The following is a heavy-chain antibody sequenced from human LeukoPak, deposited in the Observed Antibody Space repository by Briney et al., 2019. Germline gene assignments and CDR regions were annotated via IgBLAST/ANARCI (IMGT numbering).Heavy chain of an antibody. D-gene: IGHD2-2*01. CDR3: ARGLYCSSTSCRGAKNWFDP. CDR1: GGSFSGYY. Sequence: SETLSLTCAVYGGSFSGYYWSWIRQPPGKGLEWIGEINHSGGTNYNPSLKSRVTISVDTSKNQFSLKLSSVTAADTAVYYCARGLYCSSTSCRGAKNWFDPWGQGTLVTVSS. CDR2: INHSGGT. V-gene: IGHV4-34*01. J-gene: IGHJ5*02.